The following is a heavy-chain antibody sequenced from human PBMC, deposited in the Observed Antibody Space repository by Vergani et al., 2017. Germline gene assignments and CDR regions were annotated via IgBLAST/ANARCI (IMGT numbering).Heavy chain of an antibody. V-gene: IGHV4-34*01. J-gene: IGHJ3*02. CDR3: ARDRPAPSGSYYDGSAFDI. CDR2: INHSGST. D-gene: IGHD1-26*01. CDR1: GGSFSGYY. Sequence: QVQLQQWGAGLLKPSETLSLTCAVYGGSFSGYYWSWIRQPPGKGLEWIGEINHSGSTNYNPSLKSRVTISVDTSKNQFSLKLSSVTAADTAVYYCARDRPAPSGSYYDGSAFDIWGQGTMVTVSS.